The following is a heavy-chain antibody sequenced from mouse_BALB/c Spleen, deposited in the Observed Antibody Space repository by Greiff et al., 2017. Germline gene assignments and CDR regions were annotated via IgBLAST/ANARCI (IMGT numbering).Heavy chain of an antibody. J-gene: IGHJ3*01. D-gene: IGHD2-1*01. CDR3: ARGGNGNSWFAY. CDR2: ISSGSSTI. CDR1: GFTFSSFG. Sequence: EVKVVESGGGLVQPGGSRKLSCAASGFTFSSFGMHWVRQAPEKGLEWVAYISSGSSTIYYADTVKGRFTISRDNPKNTLFLQMTSLRSEDTAMYYCARGGNGNSWFAYWGEGTLVTVSA. V-gene: IGHV5-17*02.